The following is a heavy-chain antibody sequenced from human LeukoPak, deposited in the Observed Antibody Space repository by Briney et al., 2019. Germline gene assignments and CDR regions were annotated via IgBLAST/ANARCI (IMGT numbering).Heavy chain of an antibody. Sequence: SETLSLTCTVSGGSISSGVYYWSWIRQHPGKGLEWIGYIYYSGSTYYNPSLKSRVTISVDTSKNQFSLKLSSVTAADTAVYYCARSDDYSNYVDYWGQGTLVTVSS. J-gene: IGHJ4*02. CDR1: GGSISSGVYY. CDR3: ARSDDYSNYVDY. V-gene: IGHV4-31*03. CDR2: IYYSGST. D-gene: IGHD4-11*01.